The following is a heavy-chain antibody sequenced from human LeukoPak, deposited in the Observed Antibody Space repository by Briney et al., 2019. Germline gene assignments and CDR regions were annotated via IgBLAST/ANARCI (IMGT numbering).Heavy chain of an antibody. D-gene: IGHD1-26*01. CDR3: AKTRRSGTEYGDFEH. Sequence: GGSLRLSCAASGFTFEDYSLHWLRQAQGKGLEWVSLIREDGRTTYYANSVKGRFAVSRDNSKKSLYLQMSSLRTEDTALYYCAKTRRSGTEYGDFEHWGQGTLVTVSS. CDR2: IREDGRTT. CDR1: GFTFEDYS. V-gene: IGHV3-43*02. J-gene: IGHJ4*02.